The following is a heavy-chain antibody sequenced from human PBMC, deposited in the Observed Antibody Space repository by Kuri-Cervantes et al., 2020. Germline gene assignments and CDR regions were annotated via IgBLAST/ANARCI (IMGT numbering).Heavy chain of an antibody. J-gene: IGHJ4*02. Sequence: GESLKISCAASGFTFSSFAMTWVRQAPGKGLEWVSGISGSGDNTYYADFVKGRFTISRDNSKNTLYLQMNSLRAEDTAVYYCAKSIGGRPGWGQGTLVTVSS. CDR2: ISGSGDNT. CDR3: AKSIGGRPG. V-gene: IGHV3-23*01. CDR1: GFTFSSFA. D-gene: IGHD6-6*01.